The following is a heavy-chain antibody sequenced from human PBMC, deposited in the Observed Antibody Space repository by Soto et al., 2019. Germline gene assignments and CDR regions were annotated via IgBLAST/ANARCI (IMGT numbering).Heavy chain of an antibody. J-gene: IGHJ6*02. CDR1: GGSFSGYY. D-gene: IGHD3-10*01. Sequence: SETLSLTCAVYGGSFSGYYWSWIRQPPGKGLEWIGEINHSGSTNYNPSLKSRVTILVDTSKNQFSLKLSSVTAADTAVYYCARARITMVRGVIGYYYYGMDVWGQGTTVTVSS. V-gene: IGHV4-34*01. CDR3: ARARITMVRGVIGYYYYGMDV. CDR2: INHSGST.